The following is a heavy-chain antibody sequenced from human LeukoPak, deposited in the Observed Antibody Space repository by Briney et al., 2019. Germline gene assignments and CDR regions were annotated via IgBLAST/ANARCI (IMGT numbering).Heavy chain of an antibody. CDR3: ARHVGMVRGMASRGFDY. CDR2: INHSGST. J-gene: IGHJ4*02. Sequence: GSLRLSCAASGFTFSSYAMSWVRQPPGKGLEWIGEINHSGSTNYNPSLKSRVTISVDTSKNQFSLKLSSVTAADTAVYYCARHVGMVRGMASRGFDYWGQGTLVTVSS. CDR1: GFTFSSYA. V-gene: IGHV4-34*01. D-gene: IGHD3-10*01.